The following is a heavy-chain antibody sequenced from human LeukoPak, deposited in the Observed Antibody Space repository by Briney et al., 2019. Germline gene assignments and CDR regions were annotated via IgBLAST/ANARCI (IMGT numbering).Heavy chain of an antibody. CDR1: GYTFTSYD. V-gene: IGHV1-8*03. CDR2: MNPNSGNT. D-gene: IGHD2-15*01. CDR3: ARGLKLSGSCYFGY. Sequence: ASVKVSCKASGYTFTSYDINWVRQATGQGLEWMGWMNPNSGNTGYAQKFQGRVTITRNTSISTAYMELSSLRSEDTAVYYCARGLKLSGSCYFGYWGQGTLVTVSS. J-gene: IGHJ4*02.